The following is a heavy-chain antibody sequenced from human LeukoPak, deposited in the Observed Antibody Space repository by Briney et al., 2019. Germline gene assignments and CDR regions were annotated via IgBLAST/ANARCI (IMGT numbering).Heavy chain of an antibody. D-gene: IGHD1-1*01. CDR2: MHNCGSI. Sequence: PSETLSLTCTVSGDSISSANYFWGWIRQPPGQGREWIGYMHNCGSIHYNPSLQIRVTISADKSKNQVSLRLTSLTAADTAVYYCAREVESLVNSDGFDIWGQGTMVTVSS. V-gene: IGHV4-30-4*08. J-gene: IGHJ3*02. CDR1: GDSISSANYF. CDR3: AREVESLVNSDGFDI.